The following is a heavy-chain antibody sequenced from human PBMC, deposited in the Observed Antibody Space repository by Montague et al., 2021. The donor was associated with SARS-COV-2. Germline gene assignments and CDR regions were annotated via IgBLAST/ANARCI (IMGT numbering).Heavy chain of an antibody. CDR2: IDWDDDK. D-gene: IGHD4-17*01. J-gene: IGHJ6*02. CDR1: GFSLSTSGMC. Sequence: PALVTPTQTLTLTCTFSGFSLSTSGMCVSWIRQPPGKALGWLALIDWDDDKYYSTSLKTRLTISKDTSKNQVVLTMTNMDPVDTATYYCARMTTVTYPYYDYYGMDVWGQGTTVTVSS. V-gene: IGHV2-70*01. CDR3: ARMTTVTYPYYDYYGMDV.